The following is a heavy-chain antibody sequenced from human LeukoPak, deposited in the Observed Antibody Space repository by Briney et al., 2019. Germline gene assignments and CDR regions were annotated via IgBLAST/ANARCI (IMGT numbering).Heavy chain of an antibody. D-gene: IGHD6-13*01. V-gene: IGHV4-34*01. CDR1: GGSISGYY. CDR2: INHSGST. J-gene: IGHJ2*01. CDR3: ARTPGRYSSSWSPQRYFDL. Sequence: SETLSLTCTVSGGSISGYYWSWIRQPPGKGLEWIGEINHSGSTNYNPSLKSRVTISVDTSKNQFSLKLSSVTAADTAVYYCARTPGRYSSSWSPQRYFDLWGRGTLVTVSS.